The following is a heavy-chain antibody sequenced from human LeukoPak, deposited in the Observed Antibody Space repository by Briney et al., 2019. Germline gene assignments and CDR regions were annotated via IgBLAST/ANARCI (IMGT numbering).Heavy chain of an antibody. V-gene: IGHV4-39*01. J-gene: IGHJ4*02. Sequence: SETLSLTRTVSGGSISSSSYYWGWIRQPPGKGLEWIGSIYCSGSTYYNPSLKSRVTISVDTSKNQFSLKLSSVTAADTAVYYCARPKTTVTTPDYWGQGTLVTVSS. D-gene: IGHD4-17*01. CDR2: IYCSGST. CDR3: ARPKTTVTTPDY. CDR1: GGSISSSSYY.